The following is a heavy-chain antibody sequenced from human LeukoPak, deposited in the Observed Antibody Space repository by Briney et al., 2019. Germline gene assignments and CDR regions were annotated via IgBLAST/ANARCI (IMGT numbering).Heavy chain of an antibody. Sequence: SGTLSLTCTVSGASISSSSYYWGYFRQPPGKGLEWIGSVYCNGNTYYNPSLKSRATISADTSKNQFSLKLTSVTAADTAVYYCARLWRAAIDYGGQGTLVTVSS. CDR2: VYCNGNT. V-gene: IGHV4-39*01. CDR3: ARLWRAAIDY. CDR1: GASISSSSYY. D-gene: IGHD1-1*01. J-gene: IGHJ4*02.